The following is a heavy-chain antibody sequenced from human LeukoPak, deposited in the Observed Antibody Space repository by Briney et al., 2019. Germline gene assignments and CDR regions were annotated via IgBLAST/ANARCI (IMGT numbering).Heavy chain of an antibody. D-gene: IGHD3-22*01. V-gene: IGHV3-23*01. CDR3: ARAPSEIGGYYPEYFRH. CDR2: ISASGGST. CDR1: GFTFSTSA. Sequence: GGSLRLSCAASGFTFSTSAMTWVRQAPGKGLEWVSGISASGGSTYYADSVKGRFTISRDNAKNTVSLQMNSLRPEDTGVYYCARAPSEIGGYYPEYFRHWGQGTLVTVSS. J-gene: IGHJ1*01.